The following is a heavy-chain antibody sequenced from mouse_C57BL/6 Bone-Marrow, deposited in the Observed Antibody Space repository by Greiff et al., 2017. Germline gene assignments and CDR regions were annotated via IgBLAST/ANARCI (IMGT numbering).Heavy chain of an antibody. D-gene: IGHD4-1*01. CDR2: IDPEDGET. CDR3: ARNWDALFAY. Sequence: VPLKPSGAALVKPGASVTLSCTASGFNIKDSSMHWLKQRTEQGLEWIGRIDPEDGETQYAPKFQGTATITADTSSNTAYLQLSSLTSEDTAVYYCARNWDALFAYWGQGTLVTVSA. J-gene: IGHJ3*01. V-gene: IGHV14-2*01. CDR1: GFNIKDSS.